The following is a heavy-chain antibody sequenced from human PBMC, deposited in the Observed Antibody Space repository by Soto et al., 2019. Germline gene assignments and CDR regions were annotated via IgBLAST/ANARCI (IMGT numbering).Heavy chain of an antibody. CDR1: GFIFPTYA. V-gene: IGHV3-23*01. CDR3: AGDPIGGLAPYFAP. D-gene: IGHD3-9*01. J-gene: IGHJ5*02. Sequence: GGSLRLSCSASGFIFPTYAMAWVRQAPGRGLEWVSAISGGSTTYYADSVKGRFTISRDNSKNTLYLQMDSLRADDTAVYYCAGDPIGGLAPYFAPGGQGPLVAAPS. CDR2: ISGGSTT.